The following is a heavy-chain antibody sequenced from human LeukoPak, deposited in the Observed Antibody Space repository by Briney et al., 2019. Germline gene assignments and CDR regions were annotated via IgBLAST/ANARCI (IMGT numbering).Heavy chain of an antibody. V-gene: IGHV3-23*01. Sequence: GGSLRLSCAASGFTFSSYAMSWVRQAPGKGLEWVSAISGSGGGTYYADSVKGRFTISRDNSKNTLYLQMNSLRAEDTAVYYCAKGGYDILTGYHYGMDVWGKGTTVTVSS. D-gene: IGHD3-9*01. CDR1: GFTFSSYA. J-gene: IGHJ6*04. CDR2: ISGSGGGT. CDR3: AKGGYDILTGYHYGMDV.